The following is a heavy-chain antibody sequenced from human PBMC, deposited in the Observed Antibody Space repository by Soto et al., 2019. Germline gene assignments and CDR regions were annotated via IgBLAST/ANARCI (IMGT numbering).Heavy chain of an antibody. Sequence: QVPLVQSGAEVKKPGASVKVSCKASGYTFTSYAMHWVRQAPGQRLEWMGWINAGNGNTKYSQKFQGRVTITRDTSASTAYMELSSLRSEDTAVYYCARDLRWLGPVHQTHRYFDLWGRGTLVTVSS. D-gene: IGHD6-19*01. CDR2: INAGNGNT. J-gene: IGHJ2*01. V-gene: IGHV1-3*01. CDR1: GYTFTSYA. CDR3: ARDLRWLGPVHQTHRYFDL.